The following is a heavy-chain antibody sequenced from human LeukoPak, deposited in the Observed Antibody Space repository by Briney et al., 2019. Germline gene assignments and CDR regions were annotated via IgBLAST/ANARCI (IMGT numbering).Heavy chain of an antibody. CDR1: GGSISSYY. J-gene: IGHJ4*02. V-gene: IGHV4-59*08. D-gene: IGHD3-22*01. CDR2: IYYSGST. CDR3: ARYDSSGYYKFDY. Sequence: PSETLSLTCTVSGGSISSYYWSWIRQPPGKGLEWIGYIYYSGSTYYNPSLKSRVTISVDTSKNQFSLKLSSVTAADTAVYYCARYDSSGYYKFDYWGQGTLVTVSS.